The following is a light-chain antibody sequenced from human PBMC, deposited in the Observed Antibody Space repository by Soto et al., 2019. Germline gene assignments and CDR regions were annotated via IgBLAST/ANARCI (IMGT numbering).Light chain of an antibody. Sequence: DIQMNQSPSSLSASVGDRVTITCRTNQTIINYLNWSQQKPGKAPKLLISAASSLQSGVPSRFTGSGSGTDFTLTIGSLQPDDFATYYCQHYNSYSEAFGQGTKVDI. CDR3: QHYNSYSEA. CDR1: QTIINY. J-gene: IGKJ1*01. V-gene: IGKV1-39*01. CDR2: AAS.